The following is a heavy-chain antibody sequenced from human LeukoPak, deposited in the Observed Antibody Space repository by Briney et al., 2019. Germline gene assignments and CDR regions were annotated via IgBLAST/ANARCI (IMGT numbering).Heavy chain of an antibody. J-gene: IGHJ4*02. CDR2: ISAYNGNT. V-gene: IGHV1-18*01. D-gene: IGHD3-9*01. Sequence: ASVKVSCKASGYTFTSYGISWVRQPPGQGLEGMGWISAYNGNTNYAQKLQGRVTTTTDTSTSTAYMELRSLRSDDTAVYYCARYHYDILTGSDYWGQGTLVTVSS. CDR1: GYTFTSYG. CDR3: ARYHYDILTGSDY.